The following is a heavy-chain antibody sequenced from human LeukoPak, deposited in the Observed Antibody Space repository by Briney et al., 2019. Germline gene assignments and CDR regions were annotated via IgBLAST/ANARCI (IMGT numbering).Heavy chain of an antibody. CDR1: GYALTELS. CDR2: FDPEDGET. J-gene: IGHJ4*02. D-gene: IGHD3-10*01. CDR3: ATETPTGNFDY. V-gene: IGHV1-24*01. Sequence: GASVKVSCKVSGYALTELSMHWVRQAPGKGLEWMGGFDPEDGETIYAQKSQGRVTMTEDTSTDTAYMELSSMRSEDTALYYCATETPTGNFDYWGQGTLVTVSS.